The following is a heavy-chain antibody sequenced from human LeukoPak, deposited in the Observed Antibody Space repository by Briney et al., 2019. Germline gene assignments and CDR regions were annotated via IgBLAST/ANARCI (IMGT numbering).Heavy chain of an antibody. J-gene: IGHJ5*02. V-gene: IGHV4-59*08. CDR1: GGSISSYY. CDR3: ARYGTWFDP. CDR2: IHYTGST. Sequence: SETLSLTCSVSGGSISSYYWTWIRQPPGKGLEWIGYIHYTGSTNYNPSLKSRVTILVDTSKNQFSLRLSSVTAADTAVYYCARYGTWFDPWGQGALVTVSS. D-gene: IGHD3-16*01.